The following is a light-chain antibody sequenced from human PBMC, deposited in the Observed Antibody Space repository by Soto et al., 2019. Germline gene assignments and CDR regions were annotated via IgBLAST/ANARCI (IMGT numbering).Light chain of an antibody. Sequence: LQMTQSPSTLSASVGDRVTITCRASQSISSWLAWYQQKPGKAPKLLIYDASSLESGVPSRFSGSGSGTEFTLTISSLQPDDFATYYCQQYNSYLYTFGQGTKVDIK. CDR3: QQYNSYLYT. CDR1: QSISSW. J-gene: IGKJ2*01. V-gene: IGKV1-5*01. CDR2: DAS.